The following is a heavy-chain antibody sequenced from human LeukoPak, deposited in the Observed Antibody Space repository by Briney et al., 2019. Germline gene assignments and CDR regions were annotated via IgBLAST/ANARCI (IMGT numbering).Heavy chain of an antibody. V-gene: IGHV4-34*01. Sequence: SETLSLTCTVSGGSISGYYWSWIRQPPGKGLEWIGEINHSGSTNYNPSLKSRVTISVDTSKNQFSLKLSSVTAADTAVYYCARDPAAAVGGVFDYWGQGTLVTVSS. CDR3: ARDPAAAVGGVFDY. J-gene: IGHJ4*02. CDR2: INHSGST. D-gene: IGHD6-13*01. CDR1: GGSISGYY.